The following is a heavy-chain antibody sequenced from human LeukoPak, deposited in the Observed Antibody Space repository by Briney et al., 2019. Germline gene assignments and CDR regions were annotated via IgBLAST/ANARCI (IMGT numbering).Heavy chain of an antibody. V-gene: IGHV4-59*01. CDR1: GGSISRNY. Sequence: SETLSLTCTVSGGSISRNYWSWIRKPPGKGLQWIGYIYYTGSINYNPSLKSRVTISVDTSKNQFSLRLSSATAADTAVYYCARKGPYGMDVWGQGTTVTVSS. CDR2: IYYTGSI. CDR3: ARKGPYGMDV. J-gene: IGHJ6*02.